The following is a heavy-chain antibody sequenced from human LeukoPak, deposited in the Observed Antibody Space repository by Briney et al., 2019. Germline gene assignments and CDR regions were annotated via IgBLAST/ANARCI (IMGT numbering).Heavy chain of an antibody. CDR2: IYYSGST. V-gene: IGHV4-59*12. J-gene: IGHJ4*02. CDR3: ARMVWTGSFFDY. Sequence: SETLSLTCTVSGGSISSYYWSWIRQPPGKGLEWIGYIYYSGSTNYNPSLKSRVTISVDTSKNQFSLKLSSVTAADTAVYYCARMVWTGSFFDYWGQGTLVTVSS. CDR1: GGSISSYY. D-gene: IGHD3/OR15-3a*01.